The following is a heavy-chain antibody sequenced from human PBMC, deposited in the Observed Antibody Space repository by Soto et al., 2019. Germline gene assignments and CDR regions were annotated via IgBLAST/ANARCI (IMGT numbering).Heavy chain of an antibody. D-gene: IGHD3-22*01. CDR2: TSYDGKS. CDR3: ARDLSSGYQTFYFDY. J-gene: IGHJ4*01. V-gene: IGHV4-38-2*02. CDR1: GYLINSGDS. Sequence: PSETLSLTCKVSGYLINSGDSWGWIRQSPGKGLEWIGSTSYDGKSYYKPSLKSRVVMSVDLANNQFSLRLRSVTAADTAVYYCARDLSSGYQTFYFDYWGQGTPVTVSS.